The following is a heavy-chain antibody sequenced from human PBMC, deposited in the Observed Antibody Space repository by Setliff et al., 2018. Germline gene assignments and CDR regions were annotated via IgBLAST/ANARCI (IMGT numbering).Heavy chain of an antibody. Sequence: NPSETLSLTCTVSGGSISSYYWSWIRQPPGKGLEWIAYIYYSGSTNYNPSLKSRVTISVDTSKNQFSLKLSSVTAADTAVYYCARGIPAYDFWSGYYTGYYYYMDVWGKGTTVTVS. D-gene: IGHD3-3*01. CDR2: IYYSGST. CDR3: ARGIPAYDFWSGYYTGYYYYMDV. V-gene: IGHV4-59*01. CDR1: GGSISSYY. J-gene: IGHJ6*03.